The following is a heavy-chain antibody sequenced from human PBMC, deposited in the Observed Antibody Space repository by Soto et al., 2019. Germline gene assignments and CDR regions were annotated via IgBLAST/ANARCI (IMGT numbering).Heavy chain of an antibody. CDR1: GFTFSSYA. D-gene: IGHD3-3*01. CDR3: AKGLYDFWSGYYVY. V-gene: IGHV3-23*01. J-gene: IGHJ4*02. Sequence: EVQLLESGGGLVQPGGSLRLSCAASGFTFSSYAMSWVRQAPGKGLEWVSAISGSGGSTYYADSVKGRFTIARDNSKNTLYLQMNSLRAEDTAVYYCAKGLYDFWSGYYVYWGQGTLVTVSS. CDR2: ISGSGGST.